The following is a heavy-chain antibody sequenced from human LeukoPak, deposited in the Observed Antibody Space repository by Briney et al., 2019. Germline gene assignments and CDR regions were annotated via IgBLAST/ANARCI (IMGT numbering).Heavy chain of an antibody. D-gene: IGHD6-19*01. CDR1: GFTFSSYG. J-gene: IGHJ4*02. CDR3: ARVGYNSGWYEY. V-gene: IGHV3-33*08. Sequence: GGSLRLSCAASGFTFSSYGMHWVRQAPEKGLEWVAGIWEDGSHIHYAESVKGRFTISRDNSKNTLYLQMDSLRAEDTAVYYCARVGYNSGWYEYWGQGTLVTVSS. CDR2: IWEDGSHI.